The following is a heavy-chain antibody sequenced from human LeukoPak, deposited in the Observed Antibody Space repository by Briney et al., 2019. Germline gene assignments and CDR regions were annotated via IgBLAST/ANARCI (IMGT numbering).Heavy chain of an antibody. Sequence: PGGSLRLSCAASGFTFSSYSMNWVRQAPGKGLEWVSSISSSSSYIYYADSVKGRFTISRDNAKNSLYLQMNSLRAEDTAVYYCTRGGGSNYGAWYFDLWGRGTLVSVSS. CDR2: ISSSSSYI. D-gene: IGHD4-17*01. J-gene: IGHJ2*01. V-gene: IGHV3-21*01. CDR3: TRGGGSNYGAWYFDL. CDR1: GFTFSSYS.